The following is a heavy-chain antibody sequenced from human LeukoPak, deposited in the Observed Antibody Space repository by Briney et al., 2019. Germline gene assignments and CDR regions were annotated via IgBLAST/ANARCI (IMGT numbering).Heavy chain of an antibody. D-gene: IGHD6-13*01. Sequence: SETLSLTCAVSGGSISSSNWWSWVRQPPGKGLEWIGEIYHSGSTNYNPSLKSRVTISVDKSKNQFSLKLSSVTAADTAVYYCARLYSSSWYFRARPHYFDYWGQGTLVTVSS. V-gene: IGHV4-4*02. CDR1: GGSISSSNW. CDR3: ARLYSSSWYFRARPHYFDY. CDR2: IYHSGST. J-gene: IGHJ4*02.